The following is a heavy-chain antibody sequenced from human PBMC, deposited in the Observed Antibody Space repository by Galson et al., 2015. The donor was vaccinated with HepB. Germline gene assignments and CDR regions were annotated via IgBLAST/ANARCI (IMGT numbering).Heavy chain of an antibody. D-gene: IGHD3-10*01. Sequence: SVKVSCKASGYTFTGYYMHWVRQAPGQGLEWMGRINPNSGGTNYAQKFQGRVTMTRDTSISTAYMELSRLRSDDTVVYYCARGVPLGYGSGSYYDDAFDIWGQGTRVTVSS. CDR2: INPNSGGT. CDR3: ARGVPLGYGSGSYYDDAFDI. J-gene: IGHJ3*02. CDR1: GYTFTGYY. V-gene: IGHV1-2*05.